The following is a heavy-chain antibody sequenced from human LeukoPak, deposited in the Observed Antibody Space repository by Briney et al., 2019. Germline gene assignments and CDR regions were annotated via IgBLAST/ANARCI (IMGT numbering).Heavy chain of an antibody. CDR2: IYSDST. D-gene: IGHD1-26*01. CDR1: GFTVSSNS. V-gene: IGHV3-66*03. J-gene: IGHJ4*02. Sequence: PGGSLRLSCRVSGFTVSSNSMSWVRQAPGKGLEWVSFIYSDSTHYSDSVKGRFTISRDNSKNILYLHMNSLRTEDSAVYFCAKDFRVGARSFDYWGQGTLVTVSS. CDR3: AKDFRVGARSFDY.